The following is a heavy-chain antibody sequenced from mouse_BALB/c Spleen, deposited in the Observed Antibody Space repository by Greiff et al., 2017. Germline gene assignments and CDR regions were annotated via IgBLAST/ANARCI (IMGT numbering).Heavy chain of an antibody. CDR1: GFTFTDYY. J-gene: IGHJ4*01. Sequence: EVQRVESGGGLVQPGGSLRLSCATSGFTFTDYYMSWVRQPPGKALEWLGFIRNKANGYTTEYSASVKGRFTISRDNSQSILYLQMNTLRAEDSATYYCARDPHYYGNYAMDYWGQGTSVTVSS. V-gene: IGHV7-3*02. D-gene: IGHD1-1*01. CDR3: ARDPHYYGNYAMDY. CDR2: IRNKANGYTT.